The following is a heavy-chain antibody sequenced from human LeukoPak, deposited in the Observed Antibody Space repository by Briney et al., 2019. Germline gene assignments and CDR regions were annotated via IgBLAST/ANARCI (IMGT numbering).Heavy chain of an antibody. CDR1: GLTFNNAW. V-gene: IGHV3-15*07. D-gene: IGHD5-18*01. CDR2: IKSKIGGGST. J-gene: IGHJ5*02. Sequence: GGSLRLSCAASGLTFNNAWMNWVRQAPGKGLEWVGRIKSKIGGGSTDYATPVKGRFTISRDDSKNTLYLQMSSLKTEDTAVYYCSTSRRRGYTYGYTWGQGTLVTVSS. CDR3: STSRRRGYTYGYT.